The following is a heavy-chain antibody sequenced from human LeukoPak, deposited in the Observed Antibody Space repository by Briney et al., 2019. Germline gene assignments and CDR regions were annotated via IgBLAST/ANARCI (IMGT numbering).Heavy chain of an antibody. V-gene: IGHV3-21*01. CDR1: GFTFSSYS. CDR3: ARVKGLTMVRGVKVYAFDI. J-gene: IGHJ3*02. D-gene: IGHD3-10*01. Sequence: PGGSLRLSCAASGFTFSSYSMNWVRQAPGKGLEWVSSISSSSSYIYYADSVKGRFTISRDNAKNSLYLQMNSLRAEDTAVHYCARVKGLTMVRGVKVYAFDIWGQGTMVTVSS. CDR2: ISSSSSYI.